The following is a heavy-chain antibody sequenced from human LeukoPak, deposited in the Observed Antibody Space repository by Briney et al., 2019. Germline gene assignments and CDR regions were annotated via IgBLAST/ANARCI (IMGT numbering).Heavy chain of an antibody. V-gene: IGHV3-48*02. Sequence: GGSLRLSCAASGFTFDDYAMHWVRQAPGKGLEWVSYISSSSSTIFYADSVKGRFTISRDNAKNSLYLQMNSLRDEDTAVYYCARVAEIQLWLRSAFDYWGQGTLVTVSS. D-gene: IGHD5-18*01. J-gene: IGHJ4*02. CDR3: ARVAEIQLWLRSAFDY. CDR2: ISSSSSTI. CDR1: GFTFDDYA.